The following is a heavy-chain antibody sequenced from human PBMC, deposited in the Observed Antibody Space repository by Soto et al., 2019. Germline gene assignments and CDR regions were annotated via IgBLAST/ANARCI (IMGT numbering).Heavy chain of an antibody. Sequence: EVQLVESGGDSVQPGGSLRLSCAASGFTFSTYWMHWVRQAPGEGLVWVSRIKGDGSITSSADSVEGRFTISRDNAKNTVYLHMNSLRADDTAVYYCARGAFHNYYVDSWGQGTLVTVSS. D-gene: IGHD3-3*02. CDR2: IKGDGSIT. CDR3: ARGAFHNYYVDS. CDR1: GFTFSTYW. J-gene: IGHJ4*02. V-gene: IGHV3-74*01.